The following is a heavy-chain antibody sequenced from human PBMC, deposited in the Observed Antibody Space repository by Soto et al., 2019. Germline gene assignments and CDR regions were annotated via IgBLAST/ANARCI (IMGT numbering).Heavy chain of an antibody. D-gene: IGHD6-6*01. Sequence: PAETLSLTCTVSVGSISSYYWSWSRQPAGKGLEWIGRIYTSGSTNYNPSLKSRVTMSVDTSKNQFSLKLSSVTAADTAVYYCARDYSSSSGADYWGQGTLVTVSS. CDR2: IYTSGST. CDR3: ARDYSSSSGADY. CDR1: VGSISSYY. V-gene: IGHV4-4*07. J-gene: IGHJ4*02.